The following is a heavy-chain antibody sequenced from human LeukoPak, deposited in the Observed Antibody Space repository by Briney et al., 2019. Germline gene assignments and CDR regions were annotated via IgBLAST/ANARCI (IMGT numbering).Heavy chain of an antibody. CDR1: GYTFTGYY. CDR3: ANLRMYYYDSSGSVEAFDI. V-gene: IGHV1-18*04. Sequence: ASVKVSCKASGYTFTGYYMHWVRQAPGQGLEWMGWISAYNGNTNYAQKLQGRVTMTTDTSTSTAYMELRSLRSDDTAVYYCANLRMYYYDSSGSVEAFDIWGQGTMVTVSS. J-gene: IGHJ3*02. CDR2: ISAYNGNT. D-gene: IGHD3-22*01.